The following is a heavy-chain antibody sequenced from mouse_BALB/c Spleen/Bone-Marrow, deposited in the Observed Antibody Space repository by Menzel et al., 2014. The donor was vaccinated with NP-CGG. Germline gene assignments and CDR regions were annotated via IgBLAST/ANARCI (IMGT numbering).Heavy chain of an antibody. CDR2: ISTYYGDA. D-gene: IGHD3-2*01. J-gene: IGHJ4*01. V-gene: IGHV1S137*01. CDR3: ARRADSSGYVDAMDY. Sequence: QVQLQQSGAELVRPGVSVKISCKGSGYTFTDYAMHWVKQSHAKSLEWIGVISTYYGDASYNQKFKGKATMTVDKSSSTAYTELARLTSEDSAIYYCARRADSSGYVDAMDYWGQGTSVTVSS. CDR1: GYTFTDYA.